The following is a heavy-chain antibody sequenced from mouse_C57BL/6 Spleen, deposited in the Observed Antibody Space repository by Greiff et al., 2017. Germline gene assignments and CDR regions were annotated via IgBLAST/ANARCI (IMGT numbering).Heavy chain of an antibody. V-gene: IGHV1-76*01. Sequence: LVESGAELVRPGASVKLSCTASGYTFTDYYINWVKQRPGQGLEWIARIYPGSGNTYYNEKFKGKATLTAGKASSTAYLQLSSLTSEDSAVYFCASSVYYGSSWAYYAMGYWGQGTSVTVAS. D-gene: IGHD1-1*01. CDR1: GYTFTDYY. CDR2: IYPGSGNT. J-gene: IGHJ4*01. CDR3: ASSVYYGSSWAYYAMGY.